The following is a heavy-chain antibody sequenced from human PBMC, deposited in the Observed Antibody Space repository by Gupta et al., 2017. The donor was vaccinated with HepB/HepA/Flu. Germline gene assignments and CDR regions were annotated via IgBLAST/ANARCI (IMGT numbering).Heavy chain of an antibody. CDR1: GFTFSSYS. CDR2: ISSSSSYI. V-gene: IGHV3-21*01. Sequence: EVQLVESGGGLVKPGGSLRLSCAASGFTFSSYSMNWVRQAPGKGLEWVSSISSSSSYIYYADSVKGRFTISRDNAKNSLYLQMNSLRAEDTAVYYCARDSGDLNWFDPWGQGTLVTVSS. D-gene: IGHD7-27*01. CDR3: ARDSGDLNWFDP. J-gene: IGHJ5*02.